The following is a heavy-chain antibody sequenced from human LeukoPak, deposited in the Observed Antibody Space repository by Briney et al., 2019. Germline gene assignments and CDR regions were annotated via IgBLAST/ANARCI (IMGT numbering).Heavy chain of an antibody. D-gene: IGHD1-26*01. V-gene: IGHV1-46*01. CDR2: INLSDDST. CDR3: ARVAGDPFDY. J-gene: IGHJ4*02. CDR1: GYTLTRYY. Sequence: GASVKVSCKASGYTLTRYYMHWVRNAPGQGLEWVGVINLSDDSTGYAQKFQGRVTVTRDTSTSTVFMELSNLRSEDTAVYYCARVAGDPFDYWGQGTLVTVSS.